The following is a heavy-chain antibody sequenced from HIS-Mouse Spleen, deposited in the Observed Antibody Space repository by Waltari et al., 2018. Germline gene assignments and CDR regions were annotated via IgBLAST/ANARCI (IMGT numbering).Heavy chain of an antibody. V-gene: IGHV1-2*02. D-gene: IGHD7-27*01. CDR2: INPNSGGT. CDR1: GYTFTGYY. CDR3: ARASAGDGHYYGMDV. Sequence: QVQLVQSGAEVKKPGASVKVSCTASGYTFTGYYMHWLRQAPGQGLEWMGWINPNSGGTNYAQKFQGRVTMTRDTSISTAYMELSRLRSDDTAVYYCARASAGDGHYYGMDVWGQGTTVTVSS. J-gene: IGHJ6*02.